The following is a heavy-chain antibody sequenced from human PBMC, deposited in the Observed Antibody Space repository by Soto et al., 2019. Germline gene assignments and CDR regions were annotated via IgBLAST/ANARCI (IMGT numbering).Heavy chain of an antibody. CDR3: AKGAVAGTPTSYYYYGMDV. CDR2: IIPIFGTV. V-gene: IGHV1-69*12. CDR1: GGTFRTYA. D-gene: IGHD6-19*01. Sequence: QVQLLQSGAEVKKPGSSVRVSCEASGGTFRTYAISWVRQAPGQGLEWMGEIIPIFGTVNYAQKFQGRVTITADECTTTVYMDLRSLRSEDTAVYSCAKGAVAGTPTSYYYYGMDVWGQGTTVTVSS. J-gene: IGHJ6*02.